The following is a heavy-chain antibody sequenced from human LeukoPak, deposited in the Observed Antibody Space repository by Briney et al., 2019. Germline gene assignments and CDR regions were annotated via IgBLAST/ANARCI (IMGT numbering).Heavy chain of an antibody. D-gene: IGHD3-3*01. CDR3: ATSREYYDFWSGQFDY. J-gene: IGHJ4*02. V-gene: IGHV1-24*01. CDR1: GYTLTELS. CDR2: FDPEDGET. Sequence: ASVKVSCKVSGYTLTELSMHWVRQAPGKGPEWMGGFDPEDGETIYAQKFQGRVTMTEDTSTDTAYMELSSLRSEDTAVYYCATSREYYDFWSGQFDYWGQGTLVTVSS.